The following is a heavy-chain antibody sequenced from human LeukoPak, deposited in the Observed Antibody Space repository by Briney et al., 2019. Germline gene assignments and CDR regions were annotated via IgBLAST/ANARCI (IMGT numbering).Heavy chain of an antibody. CDR2: ISSSGSTI. D-gene: IGHD1/OR15-1a*01. CDR1: GFTFSRYE. V-gene: IGHV3-48*03. Sequence: LGGSPRLSCAASGFTFSRYEMSWGRQAPGKGLEWVSYISSSGSTIYYADSVKGRFTLSRDKAKNSLYLQMNNPRAEDTPAYYCGVPDGLRWNTRLCDYWGQGTLLSVSS. J-gene: IGHJ4*02. CDR3: GVPDGLRWNTRLCDY.